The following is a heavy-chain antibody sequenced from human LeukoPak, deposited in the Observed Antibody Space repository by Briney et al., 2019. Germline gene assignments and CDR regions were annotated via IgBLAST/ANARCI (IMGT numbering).Heavy chain of an antibody. V-gene: IGHV1-2*02. CDR2: INPDNGGT. J-gene: IGHJ5*02. CDR3: ARDWDYVWGSYRPSYNWFDP. Sequence: ASVKVSCKASGYTFTAYRVHWVRQAPGQGPEWMAWINPDNGGTGYAQKFQGRVTMTRDTSISTAYMELSRLRSDDTAVYYCARDWDYVWGSYRPSYNWFDPWGQGTLVTVSS. D-gene: IGHD3-16*02. CDR1: GYTFTAYR.